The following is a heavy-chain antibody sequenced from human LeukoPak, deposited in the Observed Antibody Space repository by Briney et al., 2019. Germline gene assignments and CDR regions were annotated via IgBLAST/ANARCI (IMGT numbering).Heavy chain of an antibody. CDR2: IYYSGST. V-gene: IGHV4-61*08. D-gene: IGHD6-19*01. Sequence: PSETLSLTCTVSGGSISSGGYYWSWIRQPPGKGLEWIGYIYYSGSTNYNPSLKSRVTISVDTSKNQFSLKLSSVTAADTAVYYCARVGGSSGWPVDYWGQGTLVTVSS. CDR3: ARVGGSSGWPVDY. CDR1: GGSISSGGYY. J-gene: IGHJ4*02.